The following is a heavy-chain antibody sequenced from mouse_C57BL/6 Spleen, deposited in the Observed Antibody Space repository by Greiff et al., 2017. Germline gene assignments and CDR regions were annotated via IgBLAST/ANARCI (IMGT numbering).Heavy chain of an antibody. D-gene: IGHD1-1*01. Sequence: QVQLKQPGAELVKPGASVKLSCKASGYTFTEYTIHWVKQRSGQGLEWIGWFYPGSGSIKYNEKFKDKATLTEDKSSSTAYMELRSLTSEYSAVYFCYYYGQRFAYWGQGTLVTVSA. CDR1: GYTFTEYT. V-gene: IGHV1-62-2*01. CDR2: FYPGSGSI. CDR3: YYYGQRFAY. J-gene: IGHJ3*01.